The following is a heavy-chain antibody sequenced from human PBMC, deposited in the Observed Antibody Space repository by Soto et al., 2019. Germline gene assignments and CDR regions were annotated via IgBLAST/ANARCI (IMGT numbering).Heavy chain of an antibody. CDR2: TNTGNGDT. CDR1: GYTFTSYL. J-gene: IGHJ4*02. Sequence: ASVKVSCKPSGYTFTSYLIYWVRQAPGQRLEWMGWTNTGNGDTKYSQKFQGRVTITRDTSASTAYMELSSLTSEDTAVYYCASGNCGYVCYHDYWGQGTLVTVSS. D-gene: IGHD2-21*01. CDR3: ASGNCGYVCYHDY. V-gene: IGHV1-3*04.